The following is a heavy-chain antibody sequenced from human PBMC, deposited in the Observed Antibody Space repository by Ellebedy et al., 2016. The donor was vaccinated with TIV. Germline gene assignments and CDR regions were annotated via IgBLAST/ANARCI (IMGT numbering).Heavy chain of an antibody. Sequence: AASVKVSCKASGYTFTDFDINWARQATGQGLEWVGCMNPNSGNTCSAQKFQGRVTLTRDSSISTAYIEMSRLRFEDTAVYYCANQGGVSGNYLFSAFDYWGQGTLVTVSS. V-gene: IGHV1-8*01. J-gene: IGHJ4*02. D-gene: IGHD1-7*01. CDR3: ANQGGVSGNYLFSAFDY. CDR2: MNPNSGNT. CDR1: GYTFTDFD.